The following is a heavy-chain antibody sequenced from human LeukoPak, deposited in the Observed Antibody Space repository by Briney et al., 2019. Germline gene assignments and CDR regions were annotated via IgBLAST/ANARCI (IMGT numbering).Heavy chain of an antibody. D-gene: IGHD3-16*02. CDR1: GFTFSSYS. J-gene: IGHJ4*02. Sequence: GRSLRLSCAASGFTFSSYSMNWVRQAPGKGLEWVSSISSGSSYIYYADSVKGRFTISRDNAKNSLYLQMNSLRAEDTAVYYCAKSRAFGGVIAPPDYWGQGTLVTVSS. V-gene: IGHV3-21*01. CDR3: AKSRAFGGVIAPPDY. CDR2: ISSGSSYI.